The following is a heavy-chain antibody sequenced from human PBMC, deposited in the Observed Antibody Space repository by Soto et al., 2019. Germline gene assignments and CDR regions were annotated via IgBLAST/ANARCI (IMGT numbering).Heavy chain of an antibody. J-gene: IGHJ6*03. Sequence: GGSLRLSCAASGFTFSSYWMSWVRQAPGKGLEWVANIKQDGSEKYYVDSVKGRFTISRDNAKNSLYLQMNSLRAEDTAVYYCARDRRIAAALSYYYYYYMDVWGKGTTVTVSS. CDR2: IKQDGSEK. CDR1: GFTFSSYW. CDR3: ARDRRIAAALSYYYYYYMDV. D-gene: IGHD6-13*01. V-gene: IGHV3-7*01.